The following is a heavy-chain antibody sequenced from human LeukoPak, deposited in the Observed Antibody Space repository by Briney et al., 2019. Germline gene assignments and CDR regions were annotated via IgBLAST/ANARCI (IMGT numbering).Heavy chain of an antibody. V-gene: IGHV3-53*01. J-gene: IGHJ4*02. CDR3: VNMVVVITTGY. CDR2: IYSGGST. CDR1: GFTVSSNY. Sequence: GGSLRLSCAASGFTVSSNYMSWVRQAPGKGLEWVSVIYSGGSTYYADSVKGRFTISRDNSKNTLYLQMNSLRAEDTAVYYCVNMVVVITTGYWGQGTLVTVSS. D-gene: IGHD3-22*01.